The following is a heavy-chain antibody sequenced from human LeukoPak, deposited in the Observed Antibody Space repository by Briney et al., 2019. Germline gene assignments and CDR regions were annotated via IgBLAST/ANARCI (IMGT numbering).Heavy chain of an antibody. V-gene: IGHV4-4*07. J-gene: IGHJ5*02. CDR2: MYTSGST. D-gene: IGHD6-13*01. CDR3: ARDSGSSWYDWFDP. Sequence: SETLSLTCTVSGGPISTYSWSWIRQPAGKGLEWIGRMYTSGSTNYNPSLKGRVTMSVDTSKNHFSLKLSSVTAADTAVYFCARDSGSSWYDWFDPWGQGTLVTVSS. CDR1: GGPISTYS.